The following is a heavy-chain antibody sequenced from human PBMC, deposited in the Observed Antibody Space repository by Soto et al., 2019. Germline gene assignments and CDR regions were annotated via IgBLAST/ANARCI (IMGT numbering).Heavy chain of an antibody. Sequence: ASVKVSCKVSGYTLTELSMRWVRQAPGKGLEWMGGFDPEDGETIYAQKFQGRVTMTEDTSTDTAYMELSSLRSEDTAVYYCATGDYSNYLLDYWGQGTLVTVSS. CDR1: GYTLTELS. CDR2: FDPEDGET. J-gene: IGHJ4*02. V-gene: IGHV1-24*01. D-gene: IGHD4-4*01. CDR3: ATGDYSNYLLDY.